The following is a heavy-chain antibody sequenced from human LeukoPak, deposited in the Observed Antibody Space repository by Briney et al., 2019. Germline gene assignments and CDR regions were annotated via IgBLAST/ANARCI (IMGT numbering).Heavy chain of an antibody. J-gene: IGHJ5*02. CDR2: IIPISGTA. D-gene: IGHD3-16*02. V-gene: IGHV1-69*13. CDR3: AREYDYVWGSYRYNWFDP. Sequence: VASVKVSCKASGGTFSSCAISWVRQAPGQGLEWMGGIIPISGTANYAQKFQGRVTITADESTSTAYMELSSLRSEDTAVYYCAREYDYVWGSYRYNWFDPWGQGTLVTVSS. CDR1: GGTFSSCA.